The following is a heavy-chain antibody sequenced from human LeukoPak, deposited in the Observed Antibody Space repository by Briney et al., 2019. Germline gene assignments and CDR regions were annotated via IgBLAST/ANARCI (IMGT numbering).Heavy chain of an antibody. Sequence: GGSLRLSCAASGLTLSDYYMSWVRQAPGKGLEWVANIKEDGSEKYYVDSVKGRFTISRDDARKSLYLQMNSLRAEDTALYYCARDSRPRGGSCFDNWGQGTLVTVSS. CDR2: IKEDGSEK. CDR1: GLTLSDYY. D-gene: IGHD2-15*01. CDR3: ARDSRPRGGSCFDN. J-gene: IGHJ4*02. V-gene: IGHV3-7*01.